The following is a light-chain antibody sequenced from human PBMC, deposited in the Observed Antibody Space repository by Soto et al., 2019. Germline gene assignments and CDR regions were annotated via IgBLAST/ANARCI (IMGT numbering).Light chain of an antibody. Sequence: DIQMTQSPSTLSASVGDRVTITCRASQSISSRLAWYQYKPGKAPKLLIYEASTLESGVPSRFGGSGSGTEFTLTISRLQPDDFATYYCQQYNTDSRAWTFGQGTKVDIK. CDR2: EAS. J-gene: IGKJ1*01. V-gene: IGKV1-5*03. CDR3: QQYNTDSRAWT. CDR1: QSISSR.